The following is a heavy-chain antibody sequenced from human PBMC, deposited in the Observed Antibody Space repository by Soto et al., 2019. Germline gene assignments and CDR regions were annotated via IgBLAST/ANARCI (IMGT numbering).Heavy chain of an antibody. Sequence: QVQLQESGPGLVKPSQTLSLTCTVSGGSISSGDYYWSWIRQPPGKGLEWIGYIYYSGSTYYNPSLNIRVTIAVDTSKNEFSLKLSSVTAADTAVYFCARGYGAPAWYFDLWGRGTLVTVSS. J-gene: IGHJ2*01. CDR2: IYYSGST. V-gene: IGHV4-30-4*01. CDR3: ARGYGAPAWYFDL. D-gene: IGHD1-26*01. CDR1: GGSISSGDYY.